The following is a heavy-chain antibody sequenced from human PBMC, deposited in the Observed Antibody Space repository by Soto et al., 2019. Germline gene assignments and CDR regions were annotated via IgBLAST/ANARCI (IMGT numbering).Heavy chain of an antibody. V-gene: IGHV3-33*01. CDR1: GFTFSQYG. CDR2: IWYDGSLK. J-gene: IGHJ4*02. D-gene: IGHD1-1*01. CDR3: ARINLPTNVPGILSLDY. Sequence: QVQLVESGGGVVQPGRSLRLSCAASGFTFSQYGMHWVRQAPGKGLEWVAVIWYDGSLKYYGDSVKGRFTISRDNSMNTLYLQMNSLRAEDTAVYYCARINLPTNVPGILSLDYWGQGTLVTVSS.